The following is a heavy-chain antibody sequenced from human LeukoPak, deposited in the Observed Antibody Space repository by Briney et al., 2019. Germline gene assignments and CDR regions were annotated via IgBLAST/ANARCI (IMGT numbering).Heavy chain of an antibody. D-gene: IGHD6-19*01. V-gene: IGHV3-23*01. CDR2: ISGSGGST. Sequence: GGTLRLSWAASGFTFSSYGMSWVRQAPGKGLEWVSAISGSGGSTYYADSVKGRFTISRDNSKNTLYLQMNSLRAEDTAVYYCAKADSSKGIAVYYWGQGTLVTVSS. J-gene: IGHJ4*02. CDR3: AKADSSKGIAVYY. CDR1: GFTFSSYG.